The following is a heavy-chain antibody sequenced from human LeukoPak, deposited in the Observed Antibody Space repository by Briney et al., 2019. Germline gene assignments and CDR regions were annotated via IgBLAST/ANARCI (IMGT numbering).Heavy chain of an antibody. CDR2: INHSGST. CDR3: ARGGPILRGWFDP. CDR1: GGSFSGYY. V-gene: IGHV4-34*01. D-gene: IGHD2/OR15-2a*01. Sequence: PSETLSLTCAVYGGSFSGYYWSWIRQHPGKGLEWIGEINHSGSTNYNPSLKSRVTISVDTSKNQFSLKLSSVTAADTAVYYCARGGPILRGWFDPWGQGTLVTVSS. J-gene: IGHJ5*02.